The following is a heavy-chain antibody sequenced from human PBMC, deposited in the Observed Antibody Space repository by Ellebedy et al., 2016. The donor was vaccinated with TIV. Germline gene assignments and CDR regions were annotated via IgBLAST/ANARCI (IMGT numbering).Heavy chain of an antibody. Sequence: AASVKVSCKASGGTFSSYAISWVRQAPGQGLEWMGRIIPILGIANYAQKLQGRVTMTTDTSTSTAYMELRSLRSDDTAVYYCARGGVDTATYGDYWGQGTLVTVSS. V-gene: IGHV1-69*04. D-gene: IGHD5-18*01. CDR2: IIPILGIA. CDR1: GGTFSSYA. J-gene: IGHJ4*02. CDR3: ARGGVDTATYGDY.